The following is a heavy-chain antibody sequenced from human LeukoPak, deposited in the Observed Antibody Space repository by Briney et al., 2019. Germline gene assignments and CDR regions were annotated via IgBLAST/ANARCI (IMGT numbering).Heavy chain of an antibody. CDR3: ARDAYFDF. J-gene: IGHJ4*02. Sequence: SETLSLTCTVSGGSISSYYWSWIRQPPGKGLEWIGYIYYSGSTNYNPSLKSRVTMSVDMSKNQFSLKLSSVTAADTAVYYCARDAYFDFWGQGTLVTVSS. CDR1: GGSISSYY. CDR2: IYYSGST. V-gene: IGHV4-59*12.